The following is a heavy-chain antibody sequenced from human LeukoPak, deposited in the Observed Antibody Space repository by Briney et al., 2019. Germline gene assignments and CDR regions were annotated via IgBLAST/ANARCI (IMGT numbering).Heavy chain of an antibody. D-gene: IGHD3-22*01. Sequence: PGGSLRLSCTASGFTFSDYYMSWIRKAPGQGQEWVSYISNNGSAINYADSVKGRFTISRDNAKNSLYPQMNSLRAEYTAVYYRARQVPFYYDSSGPFASWGEGGLVIVSS. CDR3: ARQVPFYYDSSGPFAS. CDR2: ISNNGSAI. V-gene: IGHV3-11*04. CDR1: GFTFSDYY. J-gene: IGHJ5*02.